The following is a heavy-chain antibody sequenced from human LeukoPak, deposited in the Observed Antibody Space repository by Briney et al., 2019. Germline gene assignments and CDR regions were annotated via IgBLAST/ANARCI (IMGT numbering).Heavy chain of an antibody. CDR1: GGSLSSGGYY. CDR3: ARKGYSYGTAIDY. J-gene: IGHJ4*02. CDR2: IYYSGST. D-gene: IGHD5-18*01. V-gene: IGHV4-31*03. Sequence: PSETLSLTCSVSGGSLSSGGYYWSWIRQHPGKGLEWIGYIYYSGSTYYNPSLKSRVTISIDTSRNQFSLKLSSVTAADTAVYYCARKGYSYGTAIDYWGQGTLVTVSS.